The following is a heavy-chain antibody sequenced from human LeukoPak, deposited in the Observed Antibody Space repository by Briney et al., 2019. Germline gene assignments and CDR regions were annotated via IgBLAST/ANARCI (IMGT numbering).Heavy chain of an antibody. CDR2: ISGNDGNT. V-gene: IGHV3-23*01. Sequence: TGGSLRLSCAGSGFTFNNYAMRWVRQAPGKGLEGVSVISGNDGNTFYADSVKGRFPISRDNSKNTLYLQMNSLRAEDTALYYCAKPAQVDGSIDVFDIWGQGTMVTVSS. J-gene: IGHJ3*02. CDR1: GFTFNNYA. CDR3: AKPAQVDGSIDVFDI. D-gene: IGHD5-24*01.